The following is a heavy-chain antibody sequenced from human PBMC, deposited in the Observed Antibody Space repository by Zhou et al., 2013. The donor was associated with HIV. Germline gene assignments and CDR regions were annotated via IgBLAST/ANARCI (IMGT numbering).Heavy chain of an antibody. J-gene: IGHJ4*02. Sequence: QVQLVQSGAEVKKPGSSVKVSCKASGGTFTSYAIGWVRQAPGQGLEWMGGIIPVFGTATYAQKFQGRATIAADESTSTAYMELRSLKSDDTAVYYCATVIYDYVWGSYRRYFDYWGQGTLVTVSS. CDR2: IIPVFGTA. CDR3: ATVIYDYVWGSYRRYFDY. CDR1: GGTFTSYA. D-gene: IGHD3-16*02. V-gene: IGHV1-69*12.